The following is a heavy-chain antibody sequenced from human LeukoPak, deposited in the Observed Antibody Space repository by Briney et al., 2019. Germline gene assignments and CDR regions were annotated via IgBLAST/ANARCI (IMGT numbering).Heavy chain of an antibody. J-gene: IGHJ4*02. CDR2: IGSSGST. CDR3: ANPFYGSGPRGY. D-gene: IGHD3-10*01. Sequence: LPGGSLRLSCAASGFTFSTYDMTWVRQAPGKGLEWASAIGSSGSTYYADSVKGRFTISSDNSKNTLYLQMNSLRAEDTAIYYCANPFYGSGPRGYWGQGTLVTVSS. CDR1: GFTFSTYD. V-gene: IGHV3-23*01.